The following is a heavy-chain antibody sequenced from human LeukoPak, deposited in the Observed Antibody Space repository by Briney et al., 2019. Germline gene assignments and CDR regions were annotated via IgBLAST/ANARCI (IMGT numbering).Heavy chain of an antibody. CDR2: ISAYNGNT. CDR3: ARDLDGDYLDY. J-gene: IGHJ4*02. CDR1: GYTFSGYF. V-gene: IGHV1-18*04. Sequence: ASVKVSCRASGYTFSGYFMHWVRQAPGQGLEWMGWISAYNGNTNYAQKLQGRVTMTTDTSTSTAYMELRSLRSDDTAVYYCARDLDGDYLDYWGQGTLVTVSS. D-gene: IGHD4-17*01.